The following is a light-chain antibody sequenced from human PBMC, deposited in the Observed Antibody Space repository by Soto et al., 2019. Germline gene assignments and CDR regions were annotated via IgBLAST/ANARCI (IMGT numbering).Light chain of an antibody. V-gene: IGLV1-40*01. CDR2: GNS. CDR3: QSYDSSLSDVV. CDR1: SSNIGAGYD. J-gene: IGLJ2*01. Sequence: QSVLTQPPSVSGAPGQRVTISCTGSSSNIGAGYDVHWYQQLPGTAPKLLIDGNSNRPSGVPDRFSVSKSGTSAALAITGLKAEDEADYYCQSYDSSLSDVVFGGGTKLTVL.